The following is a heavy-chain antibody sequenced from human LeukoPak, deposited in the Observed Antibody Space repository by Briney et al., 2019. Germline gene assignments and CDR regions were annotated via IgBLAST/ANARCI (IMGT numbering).Heavy chain of an antibody. CDR3: ARATSYSSSWYYFDY. CDR2: IYYSGTT. V-gene: IGHV4-59*01. J-gene: IGHJ4*02. Sequence: SETLSLTCTVSGGSISGYYWSWIRQPPGKGLEWIGYIYYSGTTNYNPSLKSRVTISVDTSKNQFSLKLSSVTAADTAVYYCARATSYSSSWYYFDYWGQGTLVTVSS. CDR1: GGSISGYY. D-gene: IGHD6-13*01.